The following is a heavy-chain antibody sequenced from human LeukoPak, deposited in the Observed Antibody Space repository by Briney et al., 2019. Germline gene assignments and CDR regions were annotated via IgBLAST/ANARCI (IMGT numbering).Heavy chain of an antibody. Sequence: SETLSLTCTVSGYSISNGYYWDWIRQPPGRGLEWIGNIYRSGSTSYNPSLKSRVTISVDTSKNQFSLKVNSVTAADTAVYYCARRHSSGWFYYWGQGTLVTVST. CDR1: GYSISNGYY. D-gene: IGHD6-19*01. CDR2: IYRSGST. CDR3: ARRHSSGWFYY. J-gene: IGHJ4*02. V-gene: IGHV4-38-2*02.